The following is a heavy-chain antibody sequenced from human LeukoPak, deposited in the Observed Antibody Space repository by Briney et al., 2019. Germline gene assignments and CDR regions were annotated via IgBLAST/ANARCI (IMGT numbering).Heavy chain of an antibody. J-gene: IGHJ4*02. CDR1: GFTFSSYA. D-gene: IGHD5-18*01. Sequence: GGSLRLSCAASGFTFSSYAMNWVRQAPGKGLEWVSTISGGGGSTYYADSVKGRFTISRDNSKNTLYLQMHSLRGEDTAVYYCAKGWQALGYTYGSYYFDYWGQGTLVTVSS. CDR3: AKGWQALGYTYGSYYFDY. CDR2: ISGGGGST. V-gene: IGHV3-23*01.